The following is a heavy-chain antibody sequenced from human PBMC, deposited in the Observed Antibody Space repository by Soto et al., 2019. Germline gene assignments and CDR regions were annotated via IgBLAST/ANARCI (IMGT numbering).Heavy chain of an antibody. CDR2: IIPILGTA. J-gene: IGHJ6*02. V-gene: IGHV1-69*13. D-gene: IGHD1-26*01. CDR1: GYTFSSFY. CDR3: ARERGSHLHYYGMDV. Sequence: SVKVSCKASGYTFSSFYMHWVRQAPGQGLEWMGGIIPILGTANYAQKFQGRVTITADESTSTAYMELSSLRSEDTAVYYCARERGSHLHYYGMDVWGQGTTVTVSS.